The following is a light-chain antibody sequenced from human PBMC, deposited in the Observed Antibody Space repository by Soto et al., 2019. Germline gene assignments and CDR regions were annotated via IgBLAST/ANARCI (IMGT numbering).Light chain of an antibody. CDR2: DAS. CDR1: QSVSSSY. J-gene: IGKJ2*01. V-gene: IGKV3D-20*01. Sequence: EIVLTQSPATLSLSPGERATLSCGASQSVSSSYLAWYQQKPGLAPRLLIYDASTRATGIPDMFSGSGSGTDFTLTISRLEPEDFAVYYCQQYGSSPRYTFGQGTKLEIK. CDR3: QQYGSSPRYT.